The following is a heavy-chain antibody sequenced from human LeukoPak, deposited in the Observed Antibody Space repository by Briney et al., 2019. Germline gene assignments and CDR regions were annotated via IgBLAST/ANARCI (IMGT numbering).Heavy chain of an antibody. CDR2: IIPIFGKG. V-gene: IGHV1-69*05. D-gene: IGHD5-12*01. CDR1: GGTFSSYA. Sequence: SSVKVSCKCSGGTFSSYAISWVRQAPGQGLEGMGRIIPIFGKGNYAQKFQGRVTITTDEYTSTAYMELSSLRSEDTAVYYCASTDMVMGYYFDYWGQGTLVTVSS. CDR3: ASTDMVMGYYFDY. J-gene: IGHJ4*02.